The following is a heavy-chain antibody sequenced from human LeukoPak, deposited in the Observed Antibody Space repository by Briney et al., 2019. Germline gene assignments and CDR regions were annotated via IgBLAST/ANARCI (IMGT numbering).Heavy chain of an antibody. D-gene: IGHD6-19*01. V-gene: IGHV1-69*05. CDR3: AVVGYSSGRYFDY. CDR1: GGTFSSYA. CDR2: IIPIFGTA. Sequence: ASVKVSCKASGGTFSSYAISWVRQAPGQGLEWMGGIIPIFGTANYAQKFQGRVAITTDESTSTAYMELSSLRSEDTAVYYCAVVGYSSGRYFDYWGQGTLVTASS. J-gene: IGHJ4*02.